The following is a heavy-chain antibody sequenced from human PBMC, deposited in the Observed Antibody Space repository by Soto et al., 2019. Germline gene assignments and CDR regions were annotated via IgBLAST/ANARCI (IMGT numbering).Heavy chain of an antibody. CDR3: GGAFQFQAFFCCFAWLDY. CDR2: IYSSGET. J-gene: IGHJ4*02. Sequence: QVQLQESGPGLVRPSETLSLTCTVSSDSISGLYWTWIRQPAGKGLEWIGRIYSSGETNYNPSLTGRVIIFFGPVKDSVSPDLDSGDAAEQGGFFCGGAFQFQAFFCCFAWLDYWGQGTLVTVSS. CDR1: SDSISGLY. V-gene: IGHV4-4*07. D-gene: IGHD3-3*02.